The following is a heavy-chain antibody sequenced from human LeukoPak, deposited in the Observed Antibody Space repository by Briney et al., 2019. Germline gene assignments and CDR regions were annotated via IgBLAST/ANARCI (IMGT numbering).Heavy chain of an antibody. CDR3: ARDSNYARGYYYYMDV. J-gene: IGHJ6*03. D-gene: IGHD4-11*01. V-gene: IGHV3-30*03. CDR2: ISYDGSNK. Sequence: GRSLRLSCAASGFTFSSHGMHWVRQAPGKGLEWVAVISYDGSNKYYADSVKGRFTISRDNSKNTLYLQMDSLRAEDTAVYYCARDSNYARGYYYYMDVWGKGTTVTVSS. CDR1: GFTFSSHG.